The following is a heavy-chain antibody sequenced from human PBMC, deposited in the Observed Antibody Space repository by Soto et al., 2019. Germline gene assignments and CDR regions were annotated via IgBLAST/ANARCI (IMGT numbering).Heavy chain of an antibody. V-gene: IGHV3-73*02. CDR2: IRSKADNYAT. J-gene: IGHJ6*02. Sequence: EVQLVESGGGLVQPGGSLKLSCAVSGFTFSVSAIHWVRQASGKGLEWVGRIRSKADNYATAYGASVKGRFSISRDDSKNTAYLQMSSLNTEDTAVYYCASLAEGEDYDGMDVWGQGTTVTVSS. CDR3: ASLAEGEDYDGMDV. CDR1: GFTFSVSA. D-gene: IGHD3-10*01.